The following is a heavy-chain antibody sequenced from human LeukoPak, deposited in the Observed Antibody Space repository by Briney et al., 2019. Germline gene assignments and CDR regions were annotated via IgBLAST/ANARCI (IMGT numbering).Heavy chain of an antibody. V-gene: IGHV1-3*01. CDR2: INAGNGNT. Sequence: EASVKVSCKASGYTFTSYAMHWVRQAPGRRLEWMGWINAGNGNTKYSQKFQGRVTITRDTSASTAYMELSSLRSEDTAVYYCARDSRWYTDAFDIWGQGTMVTVSS. D-gene: IGHD2-15*01. J-gene: IGHJ3*02. CDR1: GYTFTSYA. CDR3: ARDSRWYTDAFDI.